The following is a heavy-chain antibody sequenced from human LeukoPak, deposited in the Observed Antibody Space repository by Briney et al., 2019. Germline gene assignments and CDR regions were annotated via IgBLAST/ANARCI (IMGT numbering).Heavy chain of an antibody. J-gene: IGHJ4*02. Sequence: SQTLSLTCTVSGGSISSGSYYWSWIRQPAGKGLEWIGRIYTSGSTNYNPSLKSRDTISVDTSKNQFSLKLSSVTAADTAVYYCAREEANWGCLDYWGQGTLVTVSS. CDR3: AREEANWGCLDY. CDR2: IYTSGST. CDR1: GGSISSGSYY. D-gene: IGHD7-27*01. V-gene: IGHV4-61*02.